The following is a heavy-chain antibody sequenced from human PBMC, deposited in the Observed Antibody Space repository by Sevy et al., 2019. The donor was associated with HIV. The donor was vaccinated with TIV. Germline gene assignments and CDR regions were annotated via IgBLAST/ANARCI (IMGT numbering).Heavy chain of an antibody. CDR3: AREMGELLGRDAFDV. CDR2: ISYGGSNK. D-gene: IGHD1-26*01. J-gene: IGHJ3*01. CDR1: GFSFSSYA. Sequence: GGSLRLSCAASGFSFSSYAMHWVRQAPGKGLEWVAVISYGGSNKYQADSVKGRFTISRDNSNNTLYLQMNSLKAEDTAVYYSAREMGELLGRDAFDVWGRGTMVTVSS. V-gene: IGHV3-30-3*01.